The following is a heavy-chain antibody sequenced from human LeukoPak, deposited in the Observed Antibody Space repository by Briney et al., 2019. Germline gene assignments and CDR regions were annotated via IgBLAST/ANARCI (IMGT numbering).Heavy chain of an antibody. V-gene: IGHV5-51*01. J-gene: IGHJ3*02. CDR2: IYPGDSDT. D-gene: IGHD2-15*01. CDR3: ARLVSASFASGGHTYEAYVI. Sequence: GESLKISCHGSGYSFTSYWIGWVRQVPGKGLEWMGIIYPGDSDTRYSPSFQGQVTISADKYINTSYLQWGSLKASDSAIYYCARLVSASFASGGHTYEAYVIWGQGTMVTVS. CDR1: GYSFTSYW.